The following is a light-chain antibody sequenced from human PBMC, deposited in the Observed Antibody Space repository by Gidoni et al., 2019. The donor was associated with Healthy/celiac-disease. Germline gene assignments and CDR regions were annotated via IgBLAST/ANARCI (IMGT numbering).Light chain of an antibody. V-gene: IGKV1-8*01. CDR1: QGISSY. J-gene: IGKJ4*01. CDR2: AAS. Sequence: AIRMTQSPSSFSASTGDRVTITCRASQGISSYLAWYQHKPGKAPKLLIYAASTLQSGVPSRFSGSGSGTDFTLTISCLQSEDFATYYFQQYYSYPLTFGGGTKVEIK. CDR3: QQYYSYPLT.